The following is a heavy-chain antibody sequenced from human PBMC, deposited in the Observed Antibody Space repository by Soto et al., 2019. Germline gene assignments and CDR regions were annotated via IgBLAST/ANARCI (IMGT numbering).Heavy chain of an antibody. Sequence: EVQLLESGGGLVQPGGSLRLTCAASGFTFSSFAMTWVRQAPGEGLEWVSSISSSGETTYYSDSVKGRFTISRDISKNMVYLQMTSLRAEDTAVYFCVQDWTGNSCPCMVVWGQGTTVTVSS. CDR3: VQDWTGNSCPCMVV. CDR2: ISSSGETT. CDR1: GFTFSSFA. V-gene: IGHV3-23*01. D-gene: IGHD6-13*01. J-gene: IGHJ6*02.